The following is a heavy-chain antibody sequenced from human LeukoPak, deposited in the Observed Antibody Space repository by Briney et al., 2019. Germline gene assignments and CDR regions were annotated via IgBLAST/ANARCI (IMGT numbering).Heavy chain of an antibody. J-gene: IGHJ4*02. CDR3: ARYSSSWDY. CDR1: GYSISSGYY. V-gene: IGHV4-38-2*01. D-gene: IGHD6-13*01. CDR2: IYHSGST. Sequence: SETLSLTCAVSGYSISSGYYWGWIRQPPGKGLEWIGSIYHSGSTYYNPSLKSRVTISADTSKNQFSLKLSSVTAADTAVYYCARYSSSWDYWGQGTLVTVSS.